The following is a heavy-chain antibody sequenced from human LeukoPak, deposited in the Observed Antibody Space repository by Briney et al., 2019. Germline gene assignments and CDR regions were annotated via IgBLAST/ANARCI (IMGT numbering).Heavy chain of an antibody. CDR3: AKDILYDSSGYYSGYFNY. CDR2: ISWNSGSI. D-gene: IGHD3-22*01. V-gene: IGHV3-9*01. J-gene: IGHJ4*02. CDR1: GFIFDDYA. Sequence: GRSLRLSCAASGFIFDDYAMHWVRQAPGKGLEWVSGISWNSGSIGYADSVKGRFTISRDNAKNSLSLQMNSLRAEDTALYYCAKDILYDSSGYYSGYFNYWGQGTLVTVSS.